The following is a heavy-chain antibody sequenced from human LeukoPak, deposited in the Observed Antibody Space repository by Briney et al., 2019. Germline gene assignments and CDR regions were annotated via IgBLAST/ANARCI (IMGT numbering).Heavy chain of an antibody. CDR2: ISWDDGSTK. CDR1: GFTFSNYG. CDR3: AKKSVCGGATVSPSDY. D-gene: IGHD1-26*01. Sequence: QPGKSLRLSCAASGFTFSNYGMRWVRQAPGKGLEWVSVISWDDGSTKYYADSVKGRFTISRDNSKNTLYLQMNSLRAEDSAVYYCAKKSVCGGATVSPSDYWGQGTLVTVSS. V-gene: IGHV3-30*18. J-gene: IGHJ4*02.